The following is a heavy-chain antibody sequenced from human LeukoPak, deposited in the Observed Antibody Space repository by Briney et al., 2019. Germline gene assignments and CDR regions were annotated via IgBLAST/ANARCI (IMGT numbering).Heavy chain of an antibody. Sequence: ASVKVSCKASGYTFTSYYMHWVRQAPGQGLEWMGIINPSGGSTSYAQKFQGRVTMTRDTSTSTVYIGLSSLRSEDTAVYYCARDSASSDLWFGELLSNYYYYGMDVWGQGTTVTVSS. CDR3: ARDSASSDLWFGELLSNYYYYGMDV. D-gene: IGHD3-10*01. CDR1: GYTFTSYY. CDR2: INPSGGST. V-gene: IGHV1-46*01. J-gene: IGHJ6*02.